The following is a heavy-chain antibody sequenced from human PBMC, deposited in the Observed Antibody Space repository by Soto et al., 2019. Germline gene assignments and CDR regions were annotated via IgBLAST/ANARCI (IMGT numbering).Heavy chain of an antibody. CDR2: INHSGST. V-gene: IGHV4-34*01. CDR1: GGSFSGYY. Sequence: SDTLSLTFAVYGGSFSGYYWSWIRQPPGKGLEWIGEINHSGSTNYNPSLKSRVTISVDTSKNQFSLKLSSVTAADTAVYYCARGRGHYYDSSGYYRLDFDYWGQGTLVTVSS. CDR3: ARGRGHYYDSSGYYRLDFDY. D-gene: IGHD3-22*01. J-gene: IGHJ4*02.